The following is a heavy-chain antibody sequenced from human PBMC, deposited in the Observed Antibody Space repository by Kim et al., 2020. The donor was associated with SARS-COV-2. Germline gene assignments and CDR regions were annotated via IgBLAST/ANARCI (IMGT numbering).Heavy chain of an antibody. V-gene: IGHV4-34*01. Sequence: SETLSLTCAVYGGSFSGYYWSWIRQPPGKGLEWIGEINHSGSTNYNPSLKSRVTISVDTSKNQFSLKLSSVTAADTAVYYCARGRSSTSGWPYYYYMDVWGKGTTVTVSS. CDR1: GGSFSGYY. CDR2: INHSGST. CDR3: ARGRSSTSGWPYYYYMDV. D-gene: IGHD2-2*01. J-gene: IGHJ6*03.